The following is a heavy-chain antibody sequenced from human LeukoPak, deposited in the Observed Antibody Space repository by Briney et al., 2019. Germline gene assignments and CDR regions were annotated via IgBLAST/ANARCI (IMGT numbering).Heavy chain of an antibody. CDR1: GGSISSYY. CDR3: ARQASGYDHVMLEGYYYYGMDV. Sequence: SETLSLTCTVSGGSISSYYWSWIRQPPGKGLEWIGYIYYSGSTNYNPSLKSRVTISVDTSKNQFSLKLSSVTAADTAVYYCARQASGYDHVMLEGYYYYGMDVWGQGTTVTVSS. CDR2: IYYSGST. D-gene: IGHD5-12*01. J-gene: IGHJ6*02. V-gene: IGHV4-59*08.